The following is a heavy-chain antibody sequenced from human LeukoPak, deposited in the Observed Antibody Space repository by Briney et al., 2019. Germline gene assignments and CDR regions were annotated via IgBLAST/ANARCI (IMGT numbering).Heavy chain of an antibody. CDR3: ARVQMWELRWFDP. J-gene: IGHJ5*02. CDR1: GFTFSTYS. D-gene: IGHD1-26*01. V-gene: IGHV3-21*01. CDR2: ISSSSSYV. Sequence: GGSLRLSCAASGFTFSTYSMNWVRQAPGKGLEWVSSISSSSSYVYYADSVKGRFTISRDNAKNPLYLQMNSLRAEDTAVYYCARVQMWELRWFDPWGQGTLVTVSS.